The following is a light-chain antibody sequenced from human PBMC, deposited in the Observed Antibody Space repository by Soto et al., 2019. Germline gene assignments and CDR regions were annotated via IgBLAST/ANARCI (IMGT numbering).Light chain of an antibody. CDR3: QQRSNWPPKYT. V-gene: IGKV3-11*01. Sequence: EIVLTQSPATLSFSPGERATLSCGASQSVSSYLAWYQQKPGQAPRLLFYDASNRATGIPARFSGSGSGTDFTLTISSLEPEDFAVYYCQQRSNWPPKYTFGQGTKLEIK. CDR2: DAS. CDR1: QSVSSY. J-gene: IGKJ2*01.